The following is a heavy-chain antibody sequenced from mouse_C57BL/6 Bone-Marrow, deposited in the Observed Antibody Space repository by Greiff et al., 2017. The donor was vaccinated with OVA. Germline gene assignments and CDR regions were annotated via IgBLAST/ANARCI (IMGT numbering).Heavy chain of an antibody. Sequence: QVQLQQPGAELVRPGTSVKLSCKASGYTFTSYWMHRVKQRPGQGLEWIGVIDPSDSYTNYNQKFKGKATLTVDTSSSTAYMQLSSLTSEDSAVYYCARGDLLCPRRGGPILAMDYWGQGTSVTVSS. V-gene: IGHV1-59*01. CDR1: GYTFTSYW. CDR2: IDPSDSYT. J-gene: IGHJ4*01. D-gene: IGHD2-1*01. CDR3: ARGDLLCPRRGGPILAMDY.